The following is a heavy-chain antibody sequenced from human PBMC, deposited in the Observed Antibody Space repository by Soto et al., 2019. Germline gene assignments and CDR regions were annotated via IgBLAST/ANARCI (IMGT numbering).Heavy chain of an antibody. Sequence: QITLKESGPTLVKPTQTLTLTCTFSGFPLSTGGVGVGWIRQPPGKALEWLALIYWDDDKRYRTSLQNRLTITADTSYNQVVLSMSNMGPDDTATYYCAHRNVEVVGGSTNAFDYCGQGALVTVSS. CDR2: IYWDDDK. CDR1: GFPLSTGGVG. V-gene: IGHV2-5*02. J-gene: IGHJ4*02. D-gene: IGHD2-15*01. CDR3: AHRNVEVVGGSTNAFDY.